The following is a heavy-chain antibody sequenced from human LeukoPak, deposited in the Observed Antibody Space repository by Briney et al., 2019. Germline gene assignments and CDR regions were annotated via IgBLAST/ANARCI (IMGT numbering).Heavy chain of an antibody. CDR2: TYYRSKWYN. J-gene: IGHJ4*02. D-gene: IGHD1-1*01. CDR3: ARAGAGTTKRGSDY. V-gene: IGHV6-1*01. CDR1: GDSVSSNSAA. Sequence: SQTLSLTCAISGDSVSSNSAAWNWIRQSPSRGLEWLGRTYYRSKWYNDYAVTVKSRISINPDTSKNQFSLQLNSVTPEDTAVYYCARAGAGTTKRGSDYWGQGTLVTVSS.